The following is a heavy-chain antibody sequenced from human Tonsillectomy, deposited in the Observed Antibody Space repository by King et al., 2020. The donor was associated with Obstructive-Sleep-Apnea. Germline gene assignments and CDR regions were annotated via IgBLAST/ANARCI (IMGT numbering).Heavy chain of an antibody. Sequence: VQLQQWGAGLFKPSETLSLTCAVYGGSFSGYYWSWIRQPPGKGLEWIGEINHSGSTNSNPSLKSRVTISVDTSKNQFSLKLSSVTAADTAVYYCARGSLLWFGELWYYFDYWGQGTLVTVSS. CDR2: INHSGST. V-gene: IGHV4-34*01. J-gene: IGHJ4*02. CDR3: ARGSLLWFGELWYYFDY. D-gene: IGHD3-10*01. CDR1: GGSFSGYY.